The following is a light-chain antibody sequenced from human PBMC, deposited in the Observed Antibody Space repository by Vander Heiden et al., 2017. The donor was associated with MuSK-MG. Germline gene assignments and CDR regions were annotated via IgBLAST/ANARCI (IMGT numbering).Light chain of an antibody. V-gene: IGKV3-11*01. CDR1: QSVSTY. Sequence: EIVLTQSPATLSLSPGERATLSCRASQSVSTYLAWYQQKPGQAPRLLIYDASNRATGIPARFSGSGYGTDFTLTMRSLELEDFAVYYCQLCSSWPRPSFGGGTKVEIK. J-gene: IGKJ4*01. CDR2: DAS. CDR3: QLCSSWPRPS.